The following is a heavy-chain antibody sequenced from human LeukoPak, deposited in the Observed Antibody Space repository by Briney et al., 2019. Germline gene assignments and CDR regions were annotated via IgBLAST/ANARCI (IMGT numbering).Heavy chain of an antibody. D-gene: IGHD3-22*01. CDR2: ISYDGSNK. CDR3: AKGGYYDSSCYYYGPDY. CDR1: GFTFSSYG. Sequence: PGRSLRLSRAASGFTFSSYGMHWVRQAPGKGLEWVAVISYDGSNKYYADSVKGRFTISRDNSKNTLYLQMNSLRAEDTAVYYCAKGGYYDSSCYYYGPDYWGQGTLVTVSS. J-gene: IGHJ4*02. V-gene: IGHV3-30*18.